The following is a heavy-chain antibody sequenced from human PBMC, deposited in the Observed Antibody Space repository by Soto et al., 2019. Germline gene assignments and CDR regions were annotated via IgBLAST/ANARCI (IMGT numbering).Heavy chain of an antibody. CDR2: ISGSGGST. CDR1: GFTFSSYA. Sequence: EVQLLESGGGLVQPGGSLRLSCAASGFTFSSYAMSWVRQAPGKGLEWVSAISGSGGSTYYADSVKGRFTISRDNSKNTLYLQINSLRVEDTAVYYCAKRGGLRVVAATSHFDYWGQGTLVTVSS. J-gene: IGHJ4*02. CDR3: AKRGGLRVVAATSHFDY. V-gene: IGHV3-23*01. D-gene: IGHD2-15*01.